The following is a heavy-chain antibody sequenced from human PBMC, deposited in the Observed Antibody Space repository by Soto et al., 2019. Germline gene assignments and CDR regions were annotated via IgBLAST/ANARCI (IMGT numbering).Heavy chain of an antibody. J-gene: IGHJ4*02. V-gene: IGHV3-30*18. Sequence: GGSLRLSCAASGFTFSNYGMHWVRRAPGKGLEWVAVISYDGSNKYYADSVKGRFTISRDDSKNTLYLQMNSLRSEDTALYYCAKDSPVADYWGQGTLVTVSS. D-gene: IGHD6-19*01. CDR1: GFTFSNYG. CDR2: ISYDGSNK. CDR3: AKDSPVADY.